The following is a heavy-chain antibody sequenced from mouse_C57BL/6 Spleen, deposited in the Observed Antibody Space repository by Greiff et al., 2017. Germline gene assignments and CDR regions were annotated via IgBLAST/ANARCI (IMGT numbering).Heavy chain of an antibody. Sequence: QVQLQQPGAELVKPGASVKLSCKASGYTFTSYWMHWVKQRPGRGLEWIGRIDPNSGGTKYNEKFKSKATLTVDKPSSTAYMQLSSLTSEDSAVYYCARGTTVVATDYYAMDYWGQGTSFTVSS. CDR3: ARGTTVVATDYYAMDY. J-gene: IGHJ4*01. CDR1: GYTFTSYW. CDR2: IDPNSGGT. V-gene: IGHV1-72*01. D-gene: IGHD1-1*01.